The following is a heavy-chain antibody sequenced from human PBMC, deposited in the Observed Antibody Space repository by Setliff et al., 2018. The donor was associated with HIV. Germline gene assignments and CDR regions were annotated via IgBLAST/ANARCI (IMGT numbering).Heavy chain of an antibody. J-gene: IGHJ5*02. CDR3: ARQRGGRVTIFGVSGGWFDP. CDR1: GGYISSGDYY. D-gene: IGHD3-3*01. V-gene: IGHV4-30-4*01. Sequence: PSETLSLTCNVSGGYISSGDYYWSWIRQHPGKGLEWIGYTHYSGRTYHNPSLKSRVTISVDTSENQFSLRLSSVTAADTAVYYCARQRGGRVTIFGVSGGWFDPWGQGTLVTVSS. CDR2: THYSGRT.